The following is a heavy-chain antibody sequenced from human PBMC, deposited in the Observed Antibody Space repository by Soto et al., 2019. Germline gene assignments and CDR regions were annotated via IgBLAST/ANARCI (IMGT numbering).Heavy chain of an antibody. CDR1: GFTFSSFG. V-gene: IGHV3-23*01. Sequence: EVQLLDSGGDLAQPGGSLRLSCTASGFTFSSFGMAWVRQAPGKGLEWVSAISASGDSSYYADSVKDRFTISRDSPTNTLYLQMNHLRAADTAVYYCAKMGIGMFSHKHHFDHWGQGTQGTVSS. D-gene: IGHD2-2*03. CDR3: AKMGIGMFSHKHHFDH. J-gene: IGHJ4*02. CDR2: ISASGDSS.